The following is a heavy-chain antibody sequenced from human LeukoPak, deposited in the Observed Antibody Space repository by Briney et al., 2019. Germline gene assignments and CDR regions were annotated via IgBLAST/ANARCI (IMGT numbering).Heavy chain of an antibody. D-gene: IGHD3-9*01. CDR1: GGSFSGYY. J-gene: IGHJ6*03. CDR2: INHSGST. CDR3: ATRNGNDILTGYPRIYYYYYMDV. V-gene: IGHV4-34*01. Sequence: PSETLSLTCAVYGGSFSGYYWSWIRQPPGKGREWSGEINHSGSTNYNPSLKRRVTISVDTSKKKFSLKRRSITAADTAVYYCATRNGNDILTGYPRIYYYYYMDVWGKGTSVTVSS.